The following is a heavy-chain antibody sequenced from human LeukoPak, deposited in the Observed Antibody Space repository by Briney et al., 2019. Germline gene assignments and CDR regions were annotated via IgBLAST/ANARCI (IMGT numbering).Heavy chain of an antibody. V-gene: IGHV3-30*01. CDR2: ISYDASNE. CDR1: GFTFNSYA. Sequence: GRSLRLSCAASGFTFNSYAMHWVRQAPGKGLEWVAVISYDASNEFYADSVKGRFTISRDNSKNTLYLQMNSLRAEDTAVYFCARDSRGMRNWNPPVDYWGQGTLVTVSS. J-gene: IGHJ4*02. CDR3: ARDSRGMRNWNPPVDY. D-gene: IGHD1-1*01.